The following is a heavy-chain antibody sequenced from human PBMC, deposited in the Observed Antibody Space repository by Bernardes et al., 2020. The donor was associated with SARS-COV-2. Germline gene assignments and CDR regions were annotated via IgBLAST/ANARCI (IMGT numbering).Heavy chain of an antibody. CDR2: IYYSGST. CDR1: GGSISSYY. D-gene: IGHD3-16*02. Sequence: TLSLTCTVSGGSISSYYWSWIRQPPGKGLAWIGYIYYSGSTNYNPSLKSRVTISVDTSKNQFSLKLSSVTAADTAVYYCARDAWGSYRPPYYYYGMDVWGQGTTVTVSS. V-gene: IGHV4-59*01. J-gene: IGHJ6*02. CDR3: ARDAWGSYRPPYYYYGMDV.